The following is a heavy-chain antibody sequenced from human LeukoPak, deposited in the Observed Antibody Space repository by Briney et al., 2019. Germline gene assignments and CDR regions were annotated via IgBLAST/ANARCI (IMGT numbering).Heavy chain of an antibody. D-gene: IGHD3-10*01. J-gene: IGHJ4*02. V-gene: IGHV3-43D*03. CDR2: ISWDGGST. Sequence: GESLRLSCAASGFTFDDYAMHWVRQAPGKGLEWVSLISWDGGSTYYADSVKGRFTISRDNSKNSLYLQMNSLRAEDTAVYYCAKEGVRGVIITKGFDYWGQGTLVTVSS. CDR3: AKEGVRGVIITKGFDY. CDR1: GFTFDDYA.